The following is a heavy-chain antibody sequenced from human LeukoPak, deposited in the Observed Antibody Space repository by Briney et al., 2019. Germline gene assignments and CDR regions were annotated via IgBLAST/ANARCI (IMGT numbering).Heavy chain of an antibody. D-gene: IGHD1-14*01. J-gene: IGHJ3*01. Sequence: GGSLRLSCAASGFSFRLYGMHWVRQAPGKGLEWVALMSYDGSGIYYADSVKGRFSVSRDNSNYMFYLQMTSLRAEDSAVYYCARDLASGNHPDGFDVWAQGTLVTVSS. V-gene: IGHV3-33*05. CDR3: ARDLASGNHPDGFDV. CDR2: MSYDGSGI. CDR1: GFSFRLYG.